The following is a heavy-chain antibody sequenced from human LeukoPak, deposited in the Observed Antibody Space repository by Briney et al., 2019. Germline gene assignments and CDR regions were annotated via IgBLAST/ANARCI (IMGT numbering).Heavy chain of an antibody. CDR1: GFTFDDYA. J-gene: IGHJ4*02. D-gene: IGHD3-9*01. CDR3: AKDMGVEGSDILTGGFDY. CDR2: ISWNSGSI. Sequence: GGSLRLSCAASGFTFDDYAMHWVRQAPGKGLEWVSGISWNSGSIGYADSVKGRFTISRDNAKNSLYLQMNSLRAEDTALYYCAKDMGVEGSDILTGGFDYWGQGTLVTVSS. V-gene: IGHV3-9*01.